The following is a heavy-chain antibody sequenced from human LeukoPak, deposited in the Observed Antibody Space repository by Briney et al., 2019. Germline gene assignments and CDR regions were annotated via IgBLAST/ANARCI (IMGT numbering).Heavy chain of an antibody. D-gene: IGHD6-19*01. CDR2: INPNSGGT. J-gene: IGHJ6*02. CDR3: AREVSSGWAPGGMDV. V-gene: IGHV1-2*06. Sequence: VASVTVSFTASGYTFTGYYMHWVRQAPGQGLEWMGRINPNSGGTNYAQKFQGRVTMTRDTSISTAYMELSRLRSDDTAVYYCAREVSSGWAPGGMDVWGQGTTVTVSS. CDR1: GYTFTGYY.